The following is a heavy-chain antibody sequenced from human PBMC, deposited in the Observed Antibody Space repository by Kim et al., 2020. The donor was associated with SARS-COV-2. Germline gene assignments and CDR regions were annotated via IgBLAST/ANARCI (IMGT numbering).Heavy chain of an antibody. V-gene: IGHV4-39*01. J-gene: IGHJ6*02. CDR2: IYYSGST. D-gene: IGHD6-19*01. CDR3: ARRLGGWRNYGMDV. CDR1: GGSISSSSYY. Sequence: SETLSLTCTVSGGSISSSSYYWGWIRQPPGKGLEWIGSIYYSGSTYYNPSLKSRVTISVDTSKNQXXLKLSSVTAADTAVYYCARRLGGWRNYGMDVWGQXXTVTVSS.